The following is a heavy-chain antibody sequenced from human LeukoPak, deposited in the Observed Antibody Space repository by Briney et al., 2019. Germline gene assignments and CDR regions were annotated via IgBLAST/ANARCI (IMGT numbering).Heavy chain of an antibody. J-gene: IGHJ3*02. V-gene: IGHV3-23*01. CDR2: ISGSGSST. CDR3: AKGYCSSSSCYSYAFDI. Sequence: GGSLRLSCAASGFTFSSYWMHWVRQAPGKGLEWVSAISGSGSSTYYADSVKGRFTISRDNSKNTLFLQMNSLRAEDTAVYYCAKGYCSSSSCYSYAFDIWGQGTVVTVSS. CDR1: GFTFSSYW. D-gene: IGHD2-2*01.